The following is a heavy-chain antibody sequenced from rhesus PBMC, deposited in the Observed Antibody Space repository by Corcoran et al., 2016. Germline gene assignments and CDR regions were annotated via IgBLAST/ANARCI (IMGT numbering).Heavy chain of an antibody. V-gene: IGHV4-173*01. CDR1: GGYISRHY. CDR3: ARGGAAASTFDY. CDR2: ISGSGGST. Sequence: QLQLQESGPGLVKPSETLSLTCAVSGGYISRHYWRWIRQPPGQGLAWIGRISGSGGSTYYNPSLQSRVTISTYTSKTQFSLKLSSVTAADTAVYYCARGGAAASTFDYWGQGVLVTVSS. D-gene: IGHD6-25*01. J-gene: IGHJ4*01.